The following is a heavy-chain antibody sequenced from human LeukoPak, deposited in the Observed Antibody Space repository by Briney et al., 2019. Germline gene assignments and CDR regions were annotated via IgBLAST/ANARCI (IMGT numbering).Heavy chain of an antibody. D-gene: IGHD6-13*01. J-gene: IGHJ5*01. Sequence: PGGSLRLSCAVSGFTFDDYAMHWVRQAPGKGLEWLSYISNTGTITHYADSVKGRFTISRDNAKNSLYLQMSTLRDEDTAVYYCARGAGSSWFYSWGQGTLVTVSS. V-gene: IGHV3-48*03. CDR2: ISNTGTIT. CDR3: ARGAGSSWFYS. CDR1: GFTFDDYA.